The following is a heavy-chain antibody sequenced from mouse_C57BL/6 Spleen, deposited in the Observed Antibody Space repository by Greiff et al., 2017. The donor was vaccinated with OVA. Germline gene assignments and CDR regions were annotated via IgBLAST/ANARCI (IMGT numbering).Heavy chain of an antibody. Sequence: VKLQQPGAELVKPGASVKLSCKASGYTFTSYWMHWVKQRPGQGLEWIGMFHPNSGSTNYNEKFKSKATLTVDKSSSTAYMQLSSLTSEDSAVYYCARSATVVAKDYWGQGTSVTVSS. D-gene: IGHD1-1*01. V-gene: IGHV1-64*01. CDR1: GYTFTSYW. J-gene: IGHJ4*01. CDR3: ARSATVVAKDY. CDR2: FHPNSGST.